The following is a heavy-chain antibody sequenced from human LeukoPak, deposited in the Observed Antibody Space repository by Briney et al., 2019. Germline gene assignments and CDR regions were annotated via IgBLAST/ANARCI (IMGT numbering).Heavy chain of an antibody. CDR1: GFSFSSYG. Sequence: GGSLRLSCAVSGFSFSSYGMHWVRQAPGKGLEWVAFIRYDANIEYYADSVKGRFTIPRDNSKKTLYLQMNSLRAEDTAVYYCAKDWGDCSGGSCFLWGVDVWGKGTTVTVSS. J-gene: IGHJ6*04. V-gene: IGHV3-30*02. CDR2: IRYDANIE. CDR3: AKDWGDCSGGSCFLWGVDV. D-gene: IGHD2-15*01.